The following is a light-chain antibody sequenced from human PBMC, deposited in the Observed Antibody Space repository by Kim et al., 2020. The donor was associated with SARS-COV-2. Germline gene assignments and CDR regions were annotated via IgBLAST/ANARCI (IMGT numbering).Light chain of an antibody. CDR3: LLSYSGARV. V-gene: IGLV7-46*01. CDR1: TGAVTSDHY. J-gene: IGLJ1*01. Sequence: GGTVTLTCGSSTGAVTSDHYPYWFQQKPGQAPRTLIYETSNKYSWTPARFSASLLGGKAALTLSGAQPEDEAEYYCLLSYSGARVFGTGTKVTVL. CDR2: ETS.